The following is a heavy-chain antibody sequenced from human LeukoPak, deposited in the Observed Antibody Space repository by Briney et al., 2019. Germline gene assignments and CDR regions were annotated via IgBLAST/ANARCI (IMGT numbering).Heavy chain of an antibody. CDR2: IKQDGSEK. CDR3: ATHQYSSSPYFDY. J-gene: IGHJ4*02. D-gene: IGHD6-6*01. CDR1: GFTFSSYW. Sequence: PGGSLRLSCAASGFTFSSYWMGWVRQAPGKGLEWVANIKQDGSEKYYVDSVKGRFTISRDNAKNSLYLQMSSLRAEDTAVYYCATHQYSSSPYFDYWGQGILVTVSS. V-gene: IGHV3-7*01.